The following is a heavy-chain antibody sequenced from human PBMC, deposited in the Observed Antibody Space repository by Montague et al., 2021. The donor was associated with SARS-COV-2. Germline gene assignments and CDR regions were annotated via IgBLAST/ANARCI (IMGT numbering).Heavy chain of an antibody. J-gene: IGHJ6*02. D-gene: IGHD3-10*01. CDR2: ISDSGST. V-gene: IGHV4-59*01. Sequence: SETLSLTCSVSGTSIASYYWNWIRQPPGKGLEWIGYISDSGSTNYSPSLKSQVTMSVDTSKNQMSLKLTSVTAADTAVYYCARGCLSYFGAGSHCYGMDVRGQGTTVTVSS. CDR1: GTSIASYY. CDR3: ARGCLSYFGAGSHCYGMDV.